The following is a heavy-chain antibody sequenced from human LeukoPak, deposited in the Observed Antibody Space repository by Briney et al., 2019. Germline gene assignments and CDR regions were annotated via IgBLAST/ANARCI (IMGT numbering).Heavy chain of an antibody. V-gene: IGHV6-1*01. CDR3: ARGYGSGYEDI. D-gene: IGHD5-12*01. J-gene: IGHJ3*02. Sequence: SQTLSLTCAISGDSVSRNSAAWNWSRQSPSRGLEWLGRTYYRSKWNNDYAVSVKRRITVNADTSKNQFSLHLNSVTPEDTAVYYCARGYGSGYEDIWGQGTMVTVSS. CDR1: GDSVSRNSAA. CDR2: TYYRSKWNN.